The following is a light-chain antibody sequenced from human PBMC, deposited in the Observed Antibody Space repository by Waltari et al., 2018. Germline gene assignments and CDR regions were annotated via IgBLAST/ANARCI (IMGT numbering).Light chain of an antibody. CDR2: DVS. J-gene: IGLJ2*01. Sequence: QSALTQPASVSGSPGQSITISCTGTSSDVGVYNYVSWYQQHPGKAPKLMIYDVSHRPSGVSNRFSGSKSGNTASLTISGLQAEDEADYYCSSYTSSSIYVLFGGGTKLTVL. CDR3: SSYTSSSIYVL. V-gene: IGLV2-14*01. CDR1: SSDVGVYNY.